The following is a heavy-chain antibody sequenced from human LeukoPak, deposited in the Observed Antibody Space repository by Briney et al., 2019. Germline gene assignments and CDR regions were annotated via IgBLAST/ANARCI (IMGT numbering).Heavy chain of an antibody. J-gene: IGHJ5*02. Sequence: GESLKISCKGSGYSITSYWIGWVRQMPGKGLEGMGIIYPGDSDTRYSPSFQGQVTISADKSISTAYLQWSSLKASDTAMYYCARLAYYYGSGSFTSFDPWGQGTLVTVSS. CDR3: ARLAYYYGSGSFTSFDP. CDR1: GYSITSYW. CDR2: IYPGDSDT. D-gene: IGHD3-10*01. V-gene: IGHV5-51*01.